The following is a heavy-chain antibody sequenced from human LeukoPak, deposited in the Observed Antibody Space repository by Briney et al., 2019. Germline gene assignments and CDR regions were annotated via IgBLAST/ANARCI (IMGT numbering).Heavy chain of an antibody. D-gene: IGHD6-19*01. CDR1: GFTVSSNY. Sequence: HPGGSLRLSCAASGFTVSSNYMSWVRQAPGKGLEWVSAISGSGATTYYADSVRGRFSISRDISKNTLYLQMNSLRVEDTAVYYCATSGSGWYRFDYWGQGTLSASPQ. V-gene: IGHV3-23*01. CDR3: ATSGSGWYRFDY. J-gene: IGHJ4*02. CDR2: ISGSGATT.